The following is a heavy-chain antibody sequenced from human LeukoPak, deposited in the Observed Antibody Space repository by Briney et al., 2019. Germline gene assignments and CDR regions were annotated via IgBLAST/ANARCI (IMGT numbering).Heavy chain of an antibody. J-gene: IGHJ4*02. CDR2: IYSGGST. Sequence: ASVKVSCKASGYTFTSYGISWVRQAPGKGLEWVSVIYSGGSTYYADSVKGRFTISRDNSKNTLYLQMNSLRAEDTAVYYCARRKRALVDYWGQEALVTASS. V-gene: IGHV3-53*01. CDR1: GYTFTSYG. CDR3: ARRKRALVDY.